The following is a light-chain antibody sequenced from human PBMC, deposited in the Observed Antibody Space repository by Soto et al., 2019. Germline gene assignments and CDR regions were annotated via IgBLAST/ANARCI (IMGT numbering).Light chain of an antibody. V-gene: IGLV2-14*01. Sequence: QSALTQPASVSGSPGQSITISCTGTSSDVGGYNYVSWYQQHPGKAPKLMIYDVSNRPSGVSNRFSCSKSGNTASLTISGRQAEDEADYYCSSYASSSTLGVFGTGTKLTVL. CDR1: SSDVGGYNY. CDR3: SSYASSSTLGV. CDR2: DVS. J-gene: IGLJ1*01.